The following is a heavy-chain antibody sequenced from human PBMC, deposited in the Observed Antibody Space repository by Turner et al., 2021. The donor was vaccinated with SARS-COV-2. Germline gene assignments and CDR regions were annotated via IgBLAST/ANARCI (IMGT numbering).Heavy chain of an antibody. V-gene: IGHV3-66*01. CDR3: ARDLEAAAGP. Sequence: EVQLVDSGGGLFPPGVSLRLSCAASGFTVSRPYMSGVRQAPGKGLEWVSVMYSGGSTYYADAVKGRFTISRDNSKNTLYLQMNSLRAEETAVYYCARDLEAAAGPWGQGTLVTVSS. D-gene: IGHD6-13*01. CDR1: GFTVSRPY. J-gene: IGHJ4*02. CDR2: MYSGGST.